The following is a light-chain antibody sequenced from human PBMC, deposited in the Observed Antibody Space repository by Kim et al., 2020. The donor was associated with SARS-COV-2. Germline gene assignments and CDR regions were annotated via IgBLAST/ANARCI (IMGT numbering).Light chain of an antibody. CDR1: QSITTY. J-gene: IGKJ1*01. CDR2: AAS. V-gene: IGKV1-39*01. CDR3: QKTDSAPPT. Sequence: DIQMTQSPSSLSASVGDRVTITCRASQSITTYLNWYQQKPGKAPELLIYAASNLQSGVPSRFSGSGSGADFTLTISSLQPEDFATNYCQKTDSAPPTFGDGAKVDIK.